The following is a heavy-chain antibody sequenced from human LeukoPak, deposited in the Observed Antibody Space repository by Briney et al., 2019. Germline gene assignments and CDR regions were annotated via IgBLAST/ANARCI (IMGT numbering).Heavy chain of an antibody. D-gene: IGHD3-3*01. V-gene: IGHV4-4*09. Sequence: SETLSLTCTVSGGSISSYYWSWIRQPPGKGLEWIGYIYTSGSTNYNPSLKSRVTISVDTSKNQFSLKLSSVTAADTAVYYCARGYDFWSGYYGVGWFDPGGQGTLVTVSS. CDR2: IYTSGST. J-gene: IGHJ5*02. CDR1: GGSISSYY. CDR3: ARGYDFWSGYYGVGWFDP.